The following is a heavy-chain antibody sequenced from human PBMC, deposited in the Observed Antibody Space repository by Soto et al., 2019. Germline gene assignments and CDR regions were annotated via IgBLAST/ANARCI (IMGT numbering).Heavy chain of an antibody. J-gene: IGHJ5*02. Sequence: QVQLVQSGAEVKKPGASVKVSCKASGYIFTDYHIHWVRQAPGQGLEFMGWFNTDNGGAGSAQQFQGRVTVTRDTSITTVYLELSNLRSDDTAVYFCAKERGSNSLHPSYNWFDTWGQGTLITVSS. D-gene: IGHD6-13*01. V-gene: IGHV1-2*02. CDR1: GYIFTDYH. CDR2: FNTDNGGA. CDR3: AKERGSNSLHPSYNWFDT.